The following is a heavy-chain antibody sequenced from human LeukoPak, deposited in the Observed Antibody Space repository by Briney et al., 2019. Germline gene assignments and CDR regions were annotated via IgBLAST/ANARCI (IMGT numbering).Heavy chain of an antibody. CDR2: ISAYNGNT. D-gene: IGHD3-10*01. V-gene: IGHV1-18*01. Sequence: ASVKVSCKGSGYTFTSYGISWVRQAPGRGLEWMGLISAYNGNTNYAQKLQGRVTMTTDTSTSTAYLELRSLRSDDTAVYYCARDVLLWFGDAFDIWGQGTMVTVSS. CDR1: GYTFTSYG. J-gene: IGHJ3*02. CDR3: ARDVLLWFGDAFDI.